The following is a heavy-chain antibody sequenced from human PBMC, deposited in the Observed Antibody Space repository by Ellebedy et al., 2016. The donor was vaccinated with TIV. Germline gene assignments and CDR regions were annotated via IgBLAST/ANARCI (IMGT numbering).Heavy chain of an antibody. D-gene: IGHD2/OR15-2a*01. V-gene: IGHV4-38-2*01. CDR2: IYHSGST. J-gene: IGHJ3*02. CDR3: ATFRNLDGFDI. CDR1: GYSISSGSY. Sequence: SETLSLTCAVSGYSISSGSYWGWIRQPPGKVLEWIGSIYHSGSTYYNPSLKRRVSISMDTSRNQFSLKLSSGTAADTAVYYCATFRNLDGFDIWGQGKMVTVSS.